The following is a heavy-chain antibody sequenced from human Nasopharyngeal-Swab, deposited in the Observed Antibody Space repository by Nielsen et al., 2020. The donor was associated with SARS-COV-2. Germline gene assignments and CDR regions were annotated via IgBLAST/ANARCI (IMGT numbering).Heavy chain of an antibody. CDR2: ISSSSSTI. D-gene: IGHD4-17*01. Sequence: GESLKISCAASGFTFSSYSMNWVRQAPGKGLEWVSYISSSSSTIYYADSVKGRFTISRDNAKNSLYLQMNSPRAEDTAVYYCARDTGRSKMKLPDYWGQGTLVTVSS. CDR3: ARDTGRSKMKLPDY. J-gene: IGHJ4*02. CDR1: GFTFSSYS. V-gene: IGHV3-48*04.